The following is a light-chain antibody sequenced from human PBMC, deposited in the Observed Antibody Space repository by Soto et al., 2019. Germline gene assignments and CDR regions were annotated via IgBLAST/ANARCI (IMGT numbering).Light chain of an antibody. V-gene: IGKV3-20*01. CDR1: QSVSRSY. J-gene: IGKJ5*01. Sequence: EIVLTQSPGTLSLSPGERATISCRASQSVSRSYLAWYQQKPGQAPRLLIYGASSRATGIPDRFSGSGSGTDFALTISRLEPEDLAGYYCQRYGSSTITFGQGTRLEMK. CDR3: QRYGSSTIT. CDR2: GAS.